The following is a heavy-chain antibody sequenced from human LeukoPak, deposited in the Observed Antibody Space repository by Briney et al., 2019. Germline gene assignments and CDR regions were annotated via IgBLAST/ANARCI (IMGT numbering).Heavy chain of an antibody. Sequence: SETLSLTCAVSGGSISSGGDSWRWIRQPPGKGLEWIGYICHSGITYYNPSVKSRVTISVATSKTQSTPQLSSETAADKAVYYCARFYRPGGFYFDSWGQGTLVTVSS. D-gene: IGHD2/OR15-2a*01. J-gene: IGHJ4*02. CDR2: ICHSGIT. CDR3: ARFYRPGGFYFDS. V-gene: IGHV4-30-2*01. CDR1: GGSISSGGDS.